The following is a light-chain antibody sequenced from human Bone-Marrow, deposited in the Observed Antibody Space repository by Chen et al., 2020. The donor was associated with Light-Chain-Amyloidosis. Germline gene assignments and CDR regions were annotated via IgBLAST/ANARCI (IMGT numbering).Light chain of an antibody. Sequence: EIVLTQSPGTLSLSPGEGAILSCRASQTISSNYLTWYQQRFGQAPRLLIYGSSSRATGIPDRFTGSGSGTDFTLTINRLEPEDFAMYYCQQYGTSPLTVGGGTKVEIK. J-gene: IGKJ4*01. CDR3: QQYGTSPLT. CDR1: QTISSNY. CDR2: GSS. V-gene: IGKV3-20*01.